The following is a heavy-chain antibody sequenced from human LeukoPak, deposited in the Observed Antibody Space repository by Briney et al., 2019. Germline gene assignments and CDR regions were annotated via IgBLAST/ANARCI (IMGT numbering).Heavy chain of an antibody. D-gene: IGHD3-3*01. CDR1: GLTFSRET. Sequence: SGGSLRLSCVVSGLTFSRETMGWVRQAPGKGLEWVSVISGSSATKKYGDSVKGRFTISRDNSENTLYLQMNSLRPEDTAVYSCAKLLFWSGYNDAFDIWGQGTMVTVSS. V-gene: IGHV3-23*01. CDR2: ISGSSATK. J-gene: IGHJ3*02. CDR3: AKLLFWSGYNDAFDI.